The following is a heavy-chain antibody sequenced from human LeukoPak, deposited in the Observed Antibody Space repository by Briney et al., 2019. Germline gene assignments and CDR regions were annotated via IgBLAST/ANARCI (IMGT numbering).Heavy chain of an antibody. J-gene: IGHJ4*02. D-gene: IGHD3-16*02. CDR3: ARVVVHGHSDY. CDR2: IFYTGST. CDR1: GGSINNYY. V-gene: IGHV4-59*08. Sequence: PSETLSLTCTVSGGSINNYYWSWIRQPPGKPLEWIGYIFYTGSTNYNPSLKSRVTISVDTSKNQFSLKLTSVTAADTAVYYCARVVVHGHSDYWGQGALVTVSS.